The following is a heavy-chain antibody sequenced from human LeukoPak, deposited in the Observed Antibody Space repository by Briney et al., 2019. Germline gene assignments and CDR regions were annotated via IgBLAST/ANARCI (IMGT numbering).Heavy chain of an antibody. V-gene: IGHV3-48*03. D-gene: IGHD5-12*01. CDR2: ISSSGSTI. Sequence: PGGSLRLSCTATGFTFANYAMHWVRQAPGKGLEWVSYISSSGSTIYYADSVKGRFTISRDNAKNSLYLQMNSLRAEDTAVYYCARGNSGYDYYYYYYYMDVWGKGTTVTISS. CDR1: GFTFANYA. CDR3: ARGNSGYDYYYYYYYMDV. J-gene: IGHJ6*03.